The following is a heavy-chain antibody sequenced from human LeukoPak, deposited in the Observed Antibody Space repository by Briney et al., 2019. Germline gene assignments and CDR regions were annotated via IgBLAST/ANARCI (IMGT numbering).Heavy chain of an antibody. CDR2: ISSRSSNK. D-gene: IGHD1-26*01. CDR1: GGSFSGYY. Sequence: LSLTCAVYGGSFSGYYMSWIRQAPGKGLVWVSYISSRSSNKYYADSVKGRFTISRDNAKNSLYLQMSSLRAEDTAIYYCAREGWDLNALDIWGQGTMVTVSP. V-gene: IGHV3-11*04. CDR3: AREGWDLNALDI. J-gene: IGHJ3*02.